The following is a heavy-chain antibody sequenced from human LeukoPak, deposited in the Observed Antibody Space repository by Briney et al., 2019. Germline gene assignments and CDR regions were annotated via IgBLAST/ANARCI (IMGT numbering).Heavy chain of an antibody. D-gene: IGHD3-16*01. V-gene: IGHV3-30-3*01. CDR1: GFTFSAFN. CDR3: ARDFSWAFDY. J-gene: IGHJ4*02. CDR2: ISHHGDTA. Sequence: GGPLRLSCAASGFTFSAFNMHWVRQAPGKGLEWVAIISHHGDTAHYADSLKGRFTISRDNSKNTVDLQMNSLRVEDTAIYYCARDFSWAFDYWGQGTLVTVSS.